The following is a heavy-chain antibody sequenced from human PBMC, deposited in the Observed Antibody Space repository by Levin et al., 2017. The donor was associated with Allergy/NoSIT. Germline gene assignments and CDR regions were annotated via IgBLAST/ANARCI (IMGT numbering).Heavy chain of an antibody. CDR1: GFTFSSYA. J-gene: IGHJ4*02. Sequence: AGGSLRLSCAASGFTFSSYAMHWVRQAPGKGLEWVAVISYDGSNKYYADSVKGRFTISRDNSKNTLYLQMNSLRAEDTAVYYCARVEQWLPVYWGQGTLVTVSS. CDR2: ISYDGSNK. V-gene: IGHV3-30-3*01. D-gene: IGHD6-19*01. CDR3: ARVEQWLPVY.